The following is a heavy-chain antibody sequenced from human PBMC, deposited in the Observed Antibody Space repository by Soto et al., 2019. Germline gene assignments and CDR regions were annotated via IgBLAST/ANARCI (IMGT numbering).Heavy chain of an antibody. CDR3: AREGYCSGGSCYSEDIDAFDI. Sequence: PSETLSLTCTVSGGSISSYYWSWIRQPPGKGLEWIGYIYYSGSTNYNPSLKSRVTISVDTSKNQFSLKLSSVTAADTAVYYCAREGYCSGGSCYSEDIDAFDIWGQGTMVTVSS. J-gene: IGHJ3*02. D-gene: IGHD2-15*01. V-gene: IGHV4-59*01. CDR2: IYYSGST. CDR1: GGSISSYY.